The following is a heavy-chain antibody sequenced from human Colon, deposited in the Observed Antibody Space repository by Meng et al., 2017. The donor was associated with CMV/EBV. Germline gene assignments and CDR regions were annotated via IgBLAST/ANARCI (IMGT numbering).Heavy chain of an antibody. D-gene: IGHD4-23*01. CDR2: IIPMFGIP. CDR1: GVTFSKTV. J-gene: IGHJ5*02. V-gene: IGHV1-69*04. Sequence: SVTVSCKASGVTFSKTVFTWVRQAPGQGLEWMGRIIPMFGIPNYAQKFQGRVTITADQSTSTAYMELSSLRSEDTAVYYCASTTKAEPSRNMVVTPFGWFDPWGQGTLVTVSS. CDR3: ASTTKAEPSRNMVVTPFGWFDP.